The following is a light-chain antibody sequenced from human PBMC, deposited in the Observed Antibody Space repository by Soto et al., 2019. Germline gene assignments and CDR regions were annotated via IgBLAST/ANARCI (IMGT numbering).Light chain of an antibody. CDR2: DVS. V-gene: IGLV2-14*01. Sequence: QSVLTQPASVSGSPGQSITISCTGTSGDVGGYNYVSWYQQHPGKAPKLMIYDVSNRPSGVSNRFSGSKSGNTASLTISGLQAEDEADYYCSSYTSSSRVFGGGTKLTVL. CDR3: SSYTSSSRV. J-gene: IGLJ2*01. CDR1: SGDVGGYNY.